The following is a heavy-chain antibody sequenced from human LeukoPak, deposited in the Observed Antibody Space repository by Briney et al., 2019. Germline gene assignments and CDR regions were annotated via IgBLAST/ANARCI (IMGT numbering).Heavy chain of an antibody. J-gene: IGHJ6*02. CDR3: ARAPRRQQLALYYYYYGMDV. D-gene: IGHD6-13*01. CDR2: IYHSGST. CDR1: GYSISSGYY. Sequence: SETLSLTCTVSGYSISSGYYWGWIRQPPGKGLEWIGSIYHSGSTYYNPSLKSRVTISVDTSKNQFSLKLSSVTAADTAVYYCARAPRRQQLALYYYYYGMDVWGQGTTVTVSS. V-gene: IGHV4-38-2*02.